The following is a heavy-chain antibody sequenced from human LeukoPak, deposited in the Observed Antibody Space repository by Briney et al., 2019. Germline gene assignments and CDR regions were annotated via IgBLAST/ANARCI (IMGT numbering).Heavy chain of an antibody. CDR3: ARDYGDHAFDC. V-gene: IGHV4-39*01. CDR2: FYYSGRT. D-gene: IGHD4-17*01. CDR1: GGXISRSTYY. J-gene: IGHJ4*02. Sequence: SETLSLTCTVSGGXISRSTYYWGWIRQPPGKGLEWIGSFYYSGRTYYNPSLKSRVTISVDTSNNQFSLKLSSVTAADTAVYFCARDYGDHAFDCWGQGTLVTVSS.